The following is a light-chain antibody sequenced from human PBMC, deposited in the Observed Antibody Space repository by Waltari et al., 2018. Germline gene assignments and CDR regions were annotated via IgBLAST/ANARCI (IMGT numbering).Light chain of an antibody. CDR3: QSYDSSLSGSL. J-gene: IGLJ2*01. Sequence: QSVLTQPPSVSGAPGQRVTISCTGSSSNIGAGYDVHWYQHLPGTAPKLLILGNSNRPSGVPDRFSGSKSGTSASLAITGLQAEDEADYYCQSYDSSLSGSLFGGGSKLTVL. CDR1: SSNIGAGYD. CDR2: GNS. V-gene: IGLV1-40*01.